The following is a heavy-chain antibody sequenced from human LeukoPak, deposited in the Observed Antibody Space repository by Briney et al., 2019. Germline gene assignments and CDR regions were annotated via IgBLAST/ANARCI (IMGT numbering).Heavy chain of an antibody. J-gene: IGHJ3*02. D-gene: IGHD1-26*01. CDR2: ISAYNGNT. Sequence: ASVKVSCKASGYTFTSYGISWVRQAPGQGLEWMGWISAYNGNTDYAQKLQGRVTMTTDTSTSIAYMELRSMRSDDTAVYYCARDRGSGSYSSYDAFDIWGQGTMVTVSS. CDR1: GYTFTSYG. CDR3: ARDRGSGSYSSYDAFDI. V-gene: IGHV1-18*01.